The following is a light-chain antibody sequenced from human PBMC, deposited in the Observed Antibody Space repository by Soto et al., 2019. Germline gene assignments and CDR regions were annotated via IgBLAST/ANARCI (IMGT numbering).Light chain of an antibody. CDR3: QQYNNWPPIT. CDR1: QSVSSN. Sequence: EIVMTQSPDTLSVSPGERATLSCRASQSVSSNLAWYQQKPGQAPRPLIYGASTRATGFPARFSGSGSGTEFTLTISSLQSEDFAVYYCQQYNNWPPITFGQGTRLEIK. J-gene: IGKJ5*01. CDR2: GAS. V-gene: IGKV3-15*01.